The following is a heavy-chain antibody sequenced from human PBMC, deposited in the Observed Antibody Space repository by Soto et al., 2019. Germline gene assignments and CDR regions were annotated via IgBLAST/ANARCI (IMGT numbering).Heavy chain of an antibody. Sequence: QVQLQQWGAGLLKPSETLSLTCAVYGASFSGHYWYWIRQSPGKGLEVIGEISPSGSTSYNPSLESRVTISLDTSTLQFSLRLTSVTAAATAVYYCARCPYSVVGNFDGWGRGTLVTVSS. J-gene: IGHJ2*01. CDR2: ISPSGST. CDR1: GASFSGHY. V-gene: IGHV4-34*01. CDR3: ARCPYSVVGNFDG. D-gene: IGHD1-26*01.